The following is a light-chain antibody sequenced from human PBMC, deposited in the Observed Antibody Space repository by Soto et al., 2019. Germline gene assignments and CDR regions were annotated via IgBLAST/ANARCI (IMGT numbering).Light chain of an antibody. CDR2: DAS. Sequence: EIVLTQSPATLSSSAXERATLSCRASERISNWVAWSQQKPAKAPSLLIYDASNRENGVPARFSGSGSGTEYTLTISSLEADDFAAYYCQHRDNWSYIFGQGTKVDIK. J-gene: IGKJ2*01. V-gene: IGKV3-11*01. CDR3: QHRDNWSYI. CDR1: ERISNW.